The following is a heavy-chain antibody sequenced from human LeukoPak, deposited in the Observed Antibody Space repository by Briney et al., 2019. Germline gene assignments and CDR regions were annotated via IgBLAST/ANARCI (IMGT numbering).Heavy chain of an antibody. V-gene: IGHV5-51*01. CDR3: ARQYYDSSGYYPYFDY. CDR2: IYPGDSDA. Sequence: GESLKISCKGSGYSFTSYWIGWVRQLPGKGLEWMGIIYPGDSDARYSPSFQGQVTISADKSINTAYLQWSSLKASDTAMYYCARQYYDSSGYYPYFDYWGQGTLVTVSS. J-gene: IGHJ4*02. CDR1: GYSFTSYW. D-gene: IGHD3-22*01.